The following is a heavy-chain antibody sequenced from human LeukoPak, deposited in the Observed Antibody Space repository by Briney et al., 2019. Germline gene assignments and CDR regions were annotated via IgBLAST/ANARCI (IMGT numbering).Heavy chain of an antibody. V-gene: IGHV3-30*02. CDR3: AKGDTS. CDR2: IRYDGSDK. J-gene: IGHJ5*02. D-gene: IGHD2-21*02. Sequence: PGGSLRLSCAASGFNFSNYDMHWVRQAPGKGLEWVAFIRYDGSDKYYADSVKGRFTISRDDSKNTLYLQMNSLRTEDTAVYYCAKGDTSWGQGTLVTVSS. CDR1: GFNFSNYD.